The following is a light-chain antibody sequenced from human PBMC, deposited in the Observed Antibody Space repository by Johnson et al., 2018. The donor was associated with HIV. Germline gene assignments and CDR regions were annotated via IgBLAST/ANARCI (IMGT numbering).Light chain of an antibody. V-gene: IGLV1-51*02. CDR3: GTWEPSLSAGGV. Sequence: QSVLTQPPSVSAAPGQKVTISCSGSNSNIGNNYVSWYQHLPGTTPKLLIYKNNKRPSGIPDRFSGSKSGTSATLGITGLQTGDEADYYGGTWEPSLSAGGVFGTGTKVTVL. CDR2: KNN. CDR1: NSNIGNNY. J-gene: IGLJ1*01.